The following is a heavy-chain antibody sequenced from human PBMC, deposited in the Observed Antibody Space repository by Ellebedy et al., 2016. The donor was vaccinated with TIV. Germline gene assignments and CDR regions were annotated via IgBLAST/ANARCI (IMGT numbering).Heavy chain of an antibody. CDR3: ARGSTGDRIGY. CDR2: ISSSSSTI. Sequence: GESLKIPCAASGFPFSSYSMNWVRQAPGKGLAWVSYISSSSSTIYYADSVKGRFTISRDNAKNSLYLQMNSLRAEDTAVYYCARGSTGDRIGYWGQGTLVIVSS. J-gene: IGHJ4*02. V-gene: IGHV3-48*04. D-gene: IGHD7-27*01. CDR1: GFPFSSYS.